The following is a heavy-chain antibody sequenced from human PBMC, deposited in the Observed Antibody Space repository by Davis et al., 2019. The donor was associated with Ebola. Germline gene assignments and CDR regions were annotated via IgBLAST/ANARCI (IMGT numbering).Heavy chain of an antibody. V-gene: IGHV3-11*01. D-gene: IGHD3-10*01. Sequence: PGGSLRLSCAASGFTFSDYYMSWIRQAPGKGLAWVSYISSSGSTIYYADSVKGRFTISRDNAKNSLYLQMNSLRAEDTAVYYCARDVAANDRGLLWFRGYSMDVWGQGTAVTVSS. CDR2: ISSSGSTI. J-gene: IGHJ6*03. CDR3: ARDVAANDRGLLWFRGYSMDV. CDR1: GFTFSDYY.